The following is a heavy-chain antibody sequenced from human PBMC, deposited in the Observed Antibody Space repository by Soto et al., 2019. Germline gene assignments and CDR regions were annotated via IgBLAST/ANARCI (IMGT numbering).Heavy chain of an antibody. D-gene: IGHD4-17*01. CDR1: GGSFSGYY. V-gene: IGHV4-34*01. J-gene: IGHJ4*02. CDR2: INHSGST. Sequence: QVQLQQWGAGLLKPSETLSLTCAVYGGSFSGYYWSWIRQPPGKGLEWIGEINHSGSTNYNPSLKSRVTISVDTSKNQFSLKLSSVTAADTAVYYCARGLGGGDYADYWGQGTLFTVSS. CDR3: ARGLGGGDYADY.